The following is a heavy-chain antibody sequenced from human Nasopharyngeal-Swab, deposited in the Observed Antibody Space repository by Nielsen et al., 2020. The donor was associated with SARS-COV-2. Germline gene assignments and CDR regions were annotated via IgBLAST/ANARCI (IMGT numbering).Heavy chain of an antibody. CDR2: VNPSGGAT. V-gene: IGHV1-46*01. J-gene: IGHJ4*02. Sequence: WVRQAPGQGFEWMGVVNPSGGATQYAQKFQGRVTMTSDTSTSTVYVELGSLRSDDTAVYYCARDRDGYNLGTGDYWGQGTLVTVSS. CDR3: ARDRDGYNLGTGDY. D-gene: IGHD5-24*01.